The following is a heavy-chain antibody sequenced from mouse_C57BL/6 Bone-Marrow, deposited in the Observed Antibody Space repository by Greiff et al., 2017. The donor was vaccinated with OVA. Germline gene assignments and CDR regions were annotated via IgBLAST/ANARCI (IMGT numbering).Heavy chain of an antibody. Sequence: VQLQQSGAELAKPGASVKLSCKASGYTFTSYWMHWVKQRPGQGLEWIGYINPSSGYTKYNQKFKDKATLTADNTSSAAYMQQRSLTYEDSAVYYCSRDYGSRNYYAMDYWGQGTSVTVSS. D-gene: IGHD1-1*01. CDR1: GYTFTSYW. CDR3: SRDYGSRNYYAMDY. J-gene: IGHJ4*01. CDR2: INPSSGYT. V-gene: IGHV1-7*01.